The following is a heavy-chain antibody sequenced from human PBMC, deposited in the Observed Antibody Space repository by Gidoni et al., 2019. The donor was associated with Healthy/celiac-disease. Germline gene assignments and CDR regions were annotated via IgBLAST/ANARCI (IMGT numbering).Heavy chain of an antibody. D-gene: IGHD5-18*01. CDR3: ARGWGYSYGPDAFDI. V-gene: IGHV4-59*01. CDR2: IYYSGST. J-gene: IGHJ3*02. CDR1: GGSISSYY. Sequence: QVQLQESGPGLVKPSETLSLTCTVSGGSISSYYWSWIRQPPGKGLEWIGYIYYSGSTNYNPSLKSRVTISVDTSKNQFSLKLSSVTAADTAVYYCARGWGYSYGPDAFDIWGQGTMVTVSS.